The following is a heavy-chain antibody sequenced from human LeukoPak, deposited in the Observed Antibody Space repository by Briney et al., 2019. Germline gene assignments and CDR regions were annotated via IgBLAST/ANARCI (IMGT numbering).Heavy chain of an antibody. J-gene: IGHJ6*03. D-gene: IGHD3-3*01. Sequence: SETLSLTCTVSGGSISSSYLSWIRQPPGKGLEWIGYIYYSGSTNYNPSLKSRVTISLDTSKNRFSLKLSSVTAADTAVYYCAREASEAFWSGYPPTDHYYYYMDVWGKGTTVTVSS. CDR2: IYYSGST. CDR1: GGSISSSY. CDR3: AREASEAFWSGYPPTDHYYYYMDV. V-gene: IGHV4-59*01.